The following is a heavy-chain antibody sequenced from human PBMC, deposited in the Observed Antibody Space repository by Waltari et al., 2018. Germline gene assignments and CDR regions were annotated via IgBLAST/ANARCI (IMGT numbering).Heavy chain of an antibody. CDR2: IYSTGST. Sequence: QVQLQESGPSLLKPSETLSLICTVSGGSISGFYWSWVRQPPGKGLDWIGYIYSTGSTNFNPSLKSRVTMSVDTSKNQFSLQLSSVTAADTAFYYCARGGGGDWEWFDPWGQGTLVTVSS. J-gene: IGHJ5*02. V-gene: IGHV4-59*01. D-gene: IGHD2-21*02. CDR3: ARGGGGDWEWFDP. CDR1: GGSISGFY.